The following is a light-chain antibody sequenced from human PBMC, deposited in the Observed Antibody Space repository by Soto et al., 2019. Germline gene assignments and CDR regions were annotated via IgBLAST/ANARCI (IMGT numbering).Light chain of an antibody. Sequence: QSVLTQPPSVSAAPGQRVTISCSGSSSNIANYYVSWYQLVPGTAPKLLIYDSNKRPSGIPDRFSGSQSGTSATLAIIGLRTGDEGHYYCATWDASLGWGVFGGGTKVTVL. J-gene: IGLJ3*02. CDR3: ATWDASLGWGV. CDR2: DSN. V-gene: IGLV1-51*01. CDR1: SSNIANYY.